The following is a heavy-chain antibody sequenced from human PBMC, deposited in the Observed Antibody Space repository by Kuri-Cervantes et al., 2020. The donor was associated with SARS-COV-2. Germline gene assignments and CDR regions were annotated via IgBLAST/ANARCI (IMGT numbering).Heavy chain of an antibody. CDR2: INRDGSST. J-gene: IGHJ6*02. CDR1: GFTLTSYW. CDR3: ARDRYDFWSGLGYYYYGMDV. Sequence: AESLTLSCAVSGFTLTSYWMHWVRQAPGKGLVWVSCINRDGSSTSYADPVKGRFTISRDNAKITLYLQMNSLRAEDTAVYYCARDRYDFWSGLGYYYYGMDVWGQGTTVTVSS. D-gene: IGHD3-3*01. V-gene: IGHV3-74*01.